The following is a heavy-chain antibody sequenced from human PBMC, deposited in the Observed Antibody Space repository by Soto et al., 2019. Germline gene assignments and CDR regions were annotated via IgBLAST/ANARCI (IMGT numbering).Heavy chain of an antibody. CDR2: IIPFFGTP. Sequence: QVHLVQSGADVRKSGSSVRVSCTASGGGTLSNDGISWVRQAPGQGLEWLGRIIPFFGTPDYSQSFQGRLTITADASTGTVYMDRRSLKSDDTAVYCCAREVVTETTWGSFDSWGQGTLVTVSS. D-gene: IGHD2-21*02. CDR3: AREVVTETTWGSFDS. J-gene: IGHJ4*02. CDR1: GGGTLSNDG. V-gene: IGHV1-69*01.